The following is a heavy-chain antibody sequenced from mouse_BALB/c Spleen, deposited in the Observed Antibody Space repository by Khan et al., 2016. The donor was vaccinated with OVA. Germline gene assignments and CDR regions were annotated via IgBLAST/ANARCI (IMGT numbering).Heavy chain of an antibody. V-gene: IGHV1S135*01. Sequence: QLKQSGPELMKPGASVKMSCKASGYSFTSYYIHWVKSHGKSLEWIGYIDPFSGGITYNQKFKGKATLTVDKSSNTAYIHLSNLTSEDSAVYYCKRHGYVAWFTYWGQGTLVIVSA. J-gene: IGHJ3*01. D-gene: IGHD2-2*01. CDR2: IDPFSGGI. CDR1: GYSFTSYY. CDR3: KRHGYVAWFTY.